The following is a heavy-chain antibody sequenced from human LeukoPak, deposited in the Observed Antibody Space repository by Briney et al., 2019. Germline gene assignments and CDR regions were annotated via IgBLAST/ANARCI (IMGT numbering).Heavy chain of an antibody. D-gene: IGHD1-26*01. J-gene: IGHJ4*02. CDR3: AREARIVGATADY. Sequence: GGSLRLSCAASGFPFSTYVMSWVRQAPGKGLEWVANINQDGSEKYYVDSVKGRFTISRDNAKNSLYLQMNSLRAEDTAVYYCAREARIVGATADYWGQGTLVTVSS. CDR2: INQDGSEK. CDR1: GFPFSTYV. V-gene: IGHV3-7*01.